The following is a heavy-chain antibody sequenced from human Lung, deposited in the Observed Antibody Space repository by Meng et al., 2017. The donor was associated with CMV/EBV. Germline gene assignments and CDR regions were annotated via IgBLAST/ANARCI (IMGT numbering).Heavy chain of an antibody. CDR2: SRNKASSYTT. CDR1: GFTFGDHY. J-gene: IGHJ4*02. V-gene: IGHV3-72*01. D-gene: IGHD2/OR15-2a*01. Sequence: GGSLRLSCTASGFTFGDHYMDWVRQAPGKGLEWVARSRNKASSYTTEYAASVRGRFTISRDESGNSLDLQMTSLKTEDTAVYYCARDNSATRYFEYWDQGIXVTVDS. CDR3: ARDNSATRYFEY.